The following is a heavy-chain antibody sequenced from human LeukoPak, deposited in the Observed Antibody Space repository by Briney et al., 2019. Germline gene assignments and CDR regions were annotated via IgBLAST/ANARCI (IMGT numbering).Heavy chain of an antibody. D-gene: IGHD4-17*01. J-gene: IGHJ4*02. CDR1: GLTFSSYA. CDR2: ITDNGRKT. Sequence: GGSLRLSCAASGLTFSSYAMNWVRQASGKGLEWVSGITDNGRKTYYADSVKGRFSISRDNSKNTLYLQMSDLRAEDTAVYYCAKNTVATTPNYWGQGTLVTVSS. V-gene: IGHV3-23*01. CDR3: AKNTVATTPNY.